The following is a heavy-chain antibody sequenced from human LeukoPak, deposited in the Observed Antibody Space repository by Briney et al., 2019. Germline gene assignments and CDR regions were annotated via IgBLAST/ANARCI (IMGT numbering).Heavy chain of an antibody. V-gene: IGHV3-7*01. CDR2: IKQDGSEK. J-gene: IGHJ4*02. D-gene: IGHD6-19*01. Sequence: GSLRLSCAASGFPFSSYWMSWVRQAPGKGLEWVANIKQDGSEKHYVDSVKGRFTISRDNAKNSLYLQMSSLRAEDTAVYYCARRSGIAVAGAFDYWGQGTLVTVSS. CDR3: ARRSGIAVAGAFDY. CDR1: GFPFSSYW.